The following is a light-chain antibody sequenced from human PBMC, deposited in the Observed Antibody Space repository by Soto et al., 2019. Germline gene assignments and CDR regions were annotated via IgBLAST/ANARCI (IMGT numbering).Light chain of an antibody. CDR2: DVS. Sequence: MTQSPATLSVSPGERATLSCRASQSISGWLAWYQQKPGKAPKLLIYDVSNLESGVPSRFSGSGFGTQFTLTISSLQPDDSATYYCQQYSIYWTFGQGTKVDIK. CDR1: QSISGW. V-gene: IGKV1-5*01. J-gene: IGKJ1*01. CDR3: QQYSIYWT.